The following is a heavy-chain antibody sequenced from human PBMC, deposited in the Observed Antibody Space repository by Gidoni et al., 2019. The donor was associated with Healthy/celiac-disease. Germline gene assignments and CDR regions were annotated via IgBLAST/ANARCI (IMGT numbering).Heavy chain of an antibody. Sequence: QLQLQESGPGLVKPSETLSLTCTVSGGSISSSSYYWGWISQPPGKGLEWIGSIYYSGSTYYNPSLKSRVTISVDTSKNQFSLKLSSVTAADTAVYYCARQAGNGDYWGQGTLVTVSS. CDR2: IYYSGST. CDR1: GGSISSSSYY. D-gene: IGHD4-4*01. CDR3: ARQAGNGDY. V-gene: IGHV4-39*01. J-gene: IGHJ4*02.